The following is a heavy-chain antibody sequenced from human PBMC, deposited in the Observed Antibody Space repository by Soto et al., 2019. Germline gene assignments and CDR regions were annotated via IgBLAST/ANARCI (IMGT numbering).Heavy chain of an antibody. CDR3: ARDDRGSYDSSGYSPFALFDD. CDR1: GFTFSSSG. Sequence: QVKLVESGGGVVQPGRSLRLSCAASGFTFSSSGMHWVRQAPGKGLEWVAVIWYDGSNKYYADSVKGRFTISRDNSKNRLYLQMNSLRAEDTAVYYCARDDRGSYDSSGYSPFALFDDGGQGTLVTVSS. CDR2: IWYDGSNK. J-gene: IGHJ4*02. D-gene: IGHD3-22*01. V-gene: IGHV3-33*01.